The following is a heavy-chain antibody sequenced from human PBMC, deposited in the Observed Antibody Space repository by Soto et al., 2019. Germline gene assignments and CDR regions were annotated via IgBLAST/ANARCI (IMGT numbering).Heavy chain of an antibody. J-gene: IGHJ3*02. CDR1: GFSLSTSGMC. V-gene: IGHV2-70*11. Sequence: PTLVNPTQTLTLTCTLSGFSLSTSGMCVSWIRQPPGKALEWLARIDWDDDKYYSTSLKTRLTISKDTSKNQVVLTMTNMDPVDTATYYCARSLLEYSSSSDAFDIWGQGTMVTVSS. D-gene: IGHD6-6*01. CDR3: ARSLLEYSSSSDAFDI. CDR2: IDWDDDK.